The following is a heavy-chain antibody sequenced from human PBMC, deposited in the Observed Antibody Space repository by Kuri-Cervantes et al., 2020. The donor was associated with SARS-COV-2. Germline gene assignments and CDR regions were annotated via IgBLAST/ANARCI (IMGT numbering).Heavy chain of an antibody. CDR3: ARVWGNWNYGYWFDP. V-gene: IGHV1-8*02. CDR2: MNPNSGNT. Sequence: ASVKVSCKASGYTFTSYGISWVRQAPGQGLEWMGWMNPNSGNTGYAQKFQGRVTMTRNTSISTAYMELSSLRSEDTAVYYCARVWGNWNYGYWFDPWGQGTLVTVSS. J-gene: IGHJ5*02. D-gene: IGHD1-7*01. CDR1: GYTFTSYG.